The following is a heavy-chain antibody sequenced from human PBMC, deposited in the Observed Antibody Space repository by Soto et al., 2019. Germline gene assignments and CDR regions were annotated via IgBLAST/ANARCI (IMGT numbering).Heavy chain of an antibody. D-gene: IGHD2-21*02. Sequence: GAAVKGSCKASARTFSSYAISCVRQAPGQGREWMGGIIPIFGTANYAQKFQGRVAITADESTSTAYMELSSLRSEDTAVYYCARGKIAYCGGDCYSGRLTFDYWGQGTLVTVSS. J-gene: IGHJ4*02. CDR3: ARGKIAYCGGDCYSGRLTFDY. CDR1: ARTFSSYA. CDR2: IIPIFGTA. V-gene: IGHV1-69*13.